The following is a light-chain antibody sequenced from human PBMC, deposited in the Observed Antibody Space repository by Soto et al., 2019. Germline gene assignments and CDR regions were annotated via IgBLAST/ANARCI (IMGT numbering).Light chain of an antibody. CDR1: QRVSRI. J-gene: IGKJ5*01. Sequence: EILMTDNPAPLSVSPGARAALSCMACQRVSRILARYQQKPGQAPRLLIYGASTRATGIPARSSDSGSGTEFTLTISSLQSEDFAVYYCQQYNNWRITFGQGTRLEIK. V-gene: IGKV3-15*01. CDR3: QQYNNWRIT. CDR2: GAS.